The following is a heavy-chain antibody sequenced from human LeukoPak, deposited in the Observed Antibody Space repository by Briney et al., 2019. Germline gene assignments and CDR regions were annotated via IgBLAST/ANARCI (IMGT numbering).Heavy chain of an antibody. CDR1: GFTFSRYW. V-gene: IGHV3-7*02. D-gene: IGHD3-10*01. Sequence: GGSLRLSCAASGFTFSRYWMSWVRQAPGKGLEWVANIKEDGTVKYYVESVKGRFTISRDNAKNSLYLQMNSLRAEDTAVYYCATSITMFDYWGQGTLDTVSS. CDR3: ATSITMFDY. J-gene: IGHJ4*02. CDR2: IKEDGTVK.